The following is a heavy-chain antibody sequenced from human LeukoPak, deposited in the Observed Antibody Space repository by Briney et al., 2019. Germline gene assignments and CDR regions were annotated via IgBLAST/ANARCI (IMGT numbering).Heavy chain of an antibody. D-gene: IGHD3-3*01. Sequence: GASVKVSCKASGYTLTGYYMHWVRQAPGQGLEWMGWMNPNSGGTKYAQKFQGRVTMTRDTSISTAYMELSRLRSDDTAVYYCARDHFDFWSGYSATYFDYWGQGTLVTVSS. J-gene: IGHJ4*02. CDR1: GYTLTGYY. V-gene: IGHV1-2*02. CDR3: ARDHFDFWSGYSATYFDY. CDR2: MNPNSGGT.